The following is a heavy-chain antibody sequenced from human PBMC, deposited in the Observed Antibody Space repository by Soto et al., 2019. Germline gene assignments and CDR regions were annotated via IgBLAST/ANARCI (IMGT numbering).Heavy chain of an antibody. CDR1: GFTFSSYA. Sequence: GGSLRLSCAASGFTFSSYAMTWVRLSPGRGLEWVATIAGSGGMTYYTNSVRGRFTISRDNSKNTVSLQMSSLRAEDTAMYFCAKVNFFDTPGTFDVWGQGTPVTVSS. V-gene: IGHV3-23*01. CDR3: AKVNFFDTPGTFDV. J-gene: IGHJ3*01. CDR2: IAGSGGMT. D-gene: IGHD2-15*01.